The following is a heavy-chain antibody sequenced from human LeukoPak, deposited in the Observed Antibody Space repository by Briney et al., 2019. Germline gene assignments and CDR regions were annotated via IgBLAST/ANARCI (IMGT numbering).Heavy chain of an antibody. CDR3: AKASYYYDSSGYSH. Sequence: PGGSLRLSCAASGFTFSSYGMSWVRQAPGKGLEWVSAISGSGDSTYYADSVKGRFTISRDNSKNTLYLQMNSLRAEDTAVYYCAKASYYYDSSGYSHWGQGTLVTVSS. CDR2: ISGSGDST. J-gene: IGHJ4*02. CDR1: GFTFSSYG. V-gene: IGHV3-23*01. D-gene: IGHD3-22*01.